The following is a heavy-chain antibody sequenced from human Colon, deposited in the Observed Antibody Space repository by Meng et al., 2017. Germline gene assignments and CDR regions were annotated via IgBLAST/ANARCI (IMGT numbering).Heavy chain of an antibody. D-gene: IGHD6-13*01. CDR1: GDSISSGNG. J-gene: IGHJ4*02. Sequence: QVQVQGAGPGLGEPSGTLALTCAVSGDSISSGNGWTWVRQPPGKGLEWIGEIYPSGRTSSNPSLQGRVTILLDKSKNQFSLELNSVTAADTAIYFCARKRTSPGTLGFDYWGQGTLVTVSS. CDR2: IYPSGRT. V-gene: IGHV4-4*02. CDR3: ARKRTSPGTLGFDY.